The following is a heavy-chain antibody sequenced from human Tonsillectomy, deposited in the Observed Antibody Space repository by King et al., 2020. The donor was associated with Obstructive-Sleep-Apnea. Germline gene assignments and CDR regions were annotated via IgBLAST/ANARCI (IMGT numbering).Heavy chain of an antibody. V-gene: IGHV3-48*04. Sequence: VQLVESGGGLVQPGGSLRLSCAASVFTFSTYSMHVFRQAPGNGLEWDSYIHSSSSTIYYADSVKGRFTIPRDNAKNSLSLQVNSLRAEDTAVYFCARERGYYDSSGHAPIIDYRGQGTLVTVSS. CDR2: IHSSSSTI. D-gene: IGHD3-22*01. CDR1: VFTFSTYS. J-gene: IGHJ4*02. CDR3: ARERGYYDSSGHAPIIDY.